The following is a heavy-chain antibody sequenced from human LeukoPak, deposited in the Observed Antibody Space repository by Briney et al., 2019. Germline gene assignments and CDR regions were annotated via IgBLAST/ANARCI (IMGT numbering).Heavy chain of an antibody. D-gene: IGHD3-22*01. CDR2: ISYDGSNK. CDR3: ARDRPDYDSSGYFDY. J-gene: IGHJ4*02. Sequence: GGSLRLSCAASGFTFSSYAMHWVRQAPGKGLEWVAVISYDGSNKYYADSVKGRFTISRDNYKNTLYLQMNSLRAEDTAVYYCARDRPDYDSSGYFDYWGQGTLVTVSS. CDR1: GFTFSSYA. V-gene: IGHV3-30-3*01.